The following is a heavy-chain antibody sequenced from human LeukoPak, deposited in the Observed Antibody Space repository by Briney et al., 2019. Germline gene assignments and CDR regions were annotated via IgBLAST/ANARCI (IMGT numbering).Heavy chain of an antibody. Sequence: PGRSLRLSCAASGFTFSSYGMHWVRQAPGKGLEWVALISYDGTITYYADSVKGRFTISRDNSKNSLYLQMNSLRAEDTAVYYCARDPTGYSSGWYIVFWGQGTLVTVSA. J-gene: IGHJ4*02. D-gene: IGHD6-19*01. CDR1: GFTFSSYG. CDR2: ISYDGTIT. V-gene: IGHV3-30*03. CDR3: ARDPTGYSSGWYIVF.